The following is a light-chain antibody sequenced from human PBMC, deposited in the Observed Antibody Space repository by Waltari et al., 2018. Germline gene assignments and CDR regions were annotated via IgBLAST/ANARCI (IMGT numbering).Light chain of an antibody. J-gene: IGKJ1*01. Sequence: DIVLTTSPGTLSLSPGERATLSCRASQSVSSSSLAWYQQKPGQAPRLLIYGASSRATGIPDRFSGSGSGTDFTLTISRLEPEDFAVYYCQQYGSSSWTFGQGTKVEIK. V-gene: IGKV3-20*01. CDR2: GAS. CDR1: QSVSSSS. CDR3: QQYGSSSWT.